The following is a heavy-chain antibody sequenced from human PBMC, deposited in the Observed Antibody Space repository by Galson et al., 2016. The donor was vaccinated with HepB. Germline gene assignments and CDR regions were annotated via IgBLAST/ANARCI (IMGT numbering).Heavy chain of an antibody. CDR1: GYTFTSYG. V-gene: IGHV1-69*13. J-gene: IGHJ4*02. Sequence: SVKVSCKASGYTFTSYGITWVRQSPGQGLEWIGEFITVLGTTNYAPKFQGRVTITADEATSTAYLDLTGLTSDDTAVYYCSRDRGQYFAFWGQGTQVTVSS. CDR3: SRDRGQYFAF. CDR2: FITVLGTT.